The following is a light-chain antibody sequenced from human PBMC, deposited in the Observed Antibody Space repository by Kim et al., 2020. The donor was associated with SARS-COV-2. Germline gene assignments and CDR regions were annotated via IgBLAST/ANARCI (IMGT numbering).Light chain of an antibody. CDR1: TSHNGAGYA. V-gene: IGLV1-40*01. CDR2: ANK. Sequence: MVTTPGTGGTSHNGAGYAVHWYQQLPGTAPNLPIFANKNRPSGVPDRFSGSKSGTSASLAITGLQAEDESDYFCQSYDTSLSVWVFGGGTKVTVL. CDR3: QSYDTSLSVWV. J-gene: IGLJ3*02.